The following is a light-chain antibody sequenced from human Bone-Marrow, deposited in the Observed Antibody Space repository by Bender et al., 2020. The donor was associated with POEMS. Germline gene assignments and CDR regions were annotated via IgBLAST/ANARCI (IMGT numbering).Light chain of an antibody. CDR3: CSYARSSTLV. J-gene: IGLJ3*02. Sequence: QSALTQPASVSGSPGQSVTISCTGTTSDVGRYNYVSWYQHHPGKAPKLILYNVSDRPSGVSHRFFGSKSGSTASLTISGLQAEDEADYYCCSYARSSTLVFGGGTKLTVL. CDR2: NVS. V-gene: IGLV2-23*02. CDR1: TSDVGRYNY.